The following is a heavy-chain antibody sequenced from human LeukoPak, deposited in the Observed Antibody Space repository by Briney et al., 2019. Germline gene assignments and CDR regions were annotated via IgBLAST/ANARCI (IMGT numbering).Heavy chain of an antibody. V-gene: IGHV3-23*01. CDR3: AKDGYSNYDGVDAFDI. J-gene: IGHJ3*02. Sequence: GGSLRLSCAASGFTFSSYAMSWVRQAPGKGLEWVSAISGSGGSTYYADSVKGRFTISRDNSENTLYLQMNSLRAEDTAVYYCAKDGYSNYDGVDAFDIWGQGTMVTVSS. CDR1: GFTFSSYA. D-gene: IGHD4-11*01. CDR2: ISGSGGST.